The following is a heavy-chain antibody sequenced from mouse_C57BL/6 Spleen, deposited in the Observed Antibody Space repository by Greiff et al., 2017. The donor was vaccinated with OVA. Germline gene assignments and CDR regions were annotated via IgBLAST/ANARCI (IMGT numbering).Heavy chain of an antibody. CDR3: ARPSYDGSSWFAY. D-gene: IGHD2-3*01. V-gene: IGHV5-17*01. Sequence: DVMLVESGGGLVKPGGSLKLSCAASGFTFSDYGMHWVRQAPEKGLEWVAYISSGSSTIYYADTVKGRFTISRDNAKNTLFLQMTSLRSEDTAMYYCARPSYDGSSWFAYWGQGTLVTVSA. CDR1: GFTFSDYG. CDR2: ISSGSSTI. J-gene: IGHJ3*01.